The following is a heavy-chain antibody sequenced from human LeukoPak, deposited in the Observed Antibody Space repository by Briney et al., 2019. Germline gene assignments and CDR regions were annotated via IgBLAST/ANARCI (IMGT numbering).Heavy chain of an antibody. D-gene: IGHD6-6*01. CDR3: VKNEYTSSEIDC. Sequence: GGSLRLSCAASGFTFSSYAMSWVRQAPGRGLEWVSGITGSSTSAYYADSVKGRFTVSRDNSKNTLYLQMNSLRAEDTAIYYCVKNEYTSSEIDCWGQGTLVSVPS. CDR2: ITGSSTSA. J-gene: IGHJ4*02. V-gene: IGHV3-23*01. CDR1: GFTFSSYA.